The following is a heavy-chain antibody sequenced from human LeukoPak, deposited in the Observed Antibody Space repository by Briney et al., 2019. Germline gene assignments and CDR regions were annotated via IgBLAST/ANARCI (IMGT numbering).Heavy chain of an antibody. CDR1: GGSFSGYY. D-gene: IGHD3-22*01. Sequence: SETLSLTCAVYGGSFSGYYWSWIRQPPGKGLEWIGEINHSGSTNYNPSLKSRVTISVDTSKNQFSLKLSSVTAADTAVYYCARGPPLTYDGTGYYFFDSWGQGTLVTVSS. CDR3: ARGPPLTYDGTGYYFFDS. J-gene: IGHJ4*02. V-gene: IGHV4-34*01. CDR2: INHSGST.